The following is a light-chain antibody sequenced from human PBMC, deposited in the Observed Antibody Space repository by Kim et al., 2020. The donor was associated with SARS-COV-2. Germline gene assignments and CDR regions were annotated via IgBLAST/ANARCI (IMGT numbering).Light chain of an antibody. Sequence: DIQMTQSPSTLSASVGDRVTITCRASQSISNWLAWYQQKPGKAPNLLICDASSLESGVPSRFSGSGSGTEFTLTISSLQPDDFATYYCQQYDSYSRTFGQGTKVDIK. CDR1: QSISNW. J-gene: IGKJ1*01. CDR2: DAS. CDR3: QQYDSYSRT. V-gene: IGKV1-5*01.